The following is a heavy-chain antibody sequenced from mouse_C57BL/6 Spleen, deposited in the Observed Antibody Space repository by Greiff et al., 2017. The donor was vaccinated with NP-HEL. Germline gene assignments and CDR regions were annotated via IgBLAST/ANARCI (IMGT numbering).Heavy chain of an antibody. D-gene: IGHD2-1*01. Sequence: EVKLVESGGGLVKPGGSLKLSCAASGFTFSDYGMHWVRQAPEKGLEWVAYISSGSSTIYYADTVKGRFTISRDNAKNTLFLQMTSLRSEDTAMYYCARDYYGNYRDAMDYWGQGTSVTVSS. V-gene: IGHV5-17*01. CDR3: ARDYYGNYRDAMDY. J-gene: IGHJ4*01. CDR2: ISSGSSTI. CDR1: GFTFSDYG.